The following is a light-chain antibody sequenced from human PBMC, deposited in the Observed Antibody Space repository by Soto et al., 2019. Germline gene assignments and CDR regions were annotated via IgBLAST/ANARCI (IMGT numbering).Light chain of an antibody. Sequence: QSALTQPPSASGSPGQSVTISCTGTSNDVGGYNFVSWYQQHPGKAPKLMIFEVSKRPSGVPDRFSGSKSGSTASLTVSGLQAEDEADYYCSSYAGNNIYYVFGTGIQLTVL. CDR1: SNDVGGYNF. V-gene: IGLV2-8*01. J-gene: IGLJ1*01. CDR2: EVS. CDR3: SSYAGNNIYYV.